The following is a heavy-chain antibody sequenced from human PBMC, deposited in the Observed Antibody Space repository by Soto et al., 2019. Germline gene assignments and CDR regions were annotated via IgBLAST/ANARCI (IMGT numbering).Heavy chain of an antibody. V-gene: IGHV3-30-3*01. CDR2: LSFDGNNR. Sequence: QVQLVESGGGVVQPGRSLRLSCAASGFTFSSYAMHWVRQAPGKGLEWVAFLSFDGNNRDYADSVKGRFTISRDNSKNTLYLQMNSLRPDDAAVYYCARGSSSSWSRYYFDYWGQGTLVTVSS. D-gene: IGHD6-13*01. CDR3: ARGSSSSWSRYYFDY. J-gene: IGHJ4*02. CDR1: GFTFSSYA.